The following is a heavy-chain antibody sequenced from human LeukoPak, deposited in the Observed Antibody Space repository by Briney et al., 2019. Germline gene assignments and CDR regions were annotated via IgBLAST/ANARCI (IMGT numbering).Heavy chain of an antibody. V-gene: IGHV1-46*01. J-gene: IGHJ6*02. CDR1: GYTFTSYY. CDR3: ARGLYCSSTSCYDYGMDV. Sequence: ASVKVSCKASGYTFTSYYMHWVRQAPGQGLEWMGIINPSGGSTSYAQKFQGRVTMTRDTSTSTAYMELSTLRSEDTAVYYCARGLYCSSTSCYDYGMDVWGQGTTVTVSS. D-gene: IGHD2-2*01. CDR2: INPSGGST.